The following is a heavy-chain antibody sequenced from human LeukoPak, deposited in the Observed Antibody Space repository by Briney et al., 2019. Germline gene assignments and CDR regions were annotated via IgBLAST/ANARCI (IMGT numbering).Heavy chain of an antibody. D-gene: IGHD2-2*01. V-gene: IGHV3-15*01. Sequence: PGGSLRLSCAASGFTFSNAWMSWVRQAPGKGLEWVGRIKSKTDGGTTDYAAPVKGRFTISRDDSKNTLYLRMNSLKTEDTAVYYCTTDRRDIVVVPAAITYYYYYYMDVWGKGTTVTVSS. CDR3: TTDRRDIVVVPAAITYYYYYYMDV. CDR2: IKSKTDGGTT. CDR1: GFTFSNAW. J-gene: IGHJ6*03.